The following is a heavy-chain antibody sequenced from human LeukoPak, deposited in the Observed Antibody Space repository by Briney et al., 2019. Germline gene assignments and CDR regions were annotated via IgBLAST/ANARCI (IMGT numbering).Heavy chain of an antibody. CDR3: AREGHSSGWSAFDY. CDR1: GGSISSYY. J-gene: IGHJ4*02. Sequence: SETLSLTCTVSGGSISSYYWSWIRQPAGKGLEWIGRIYTSGSTNYNPSLKSRVTMSVDTSKNQFSLKLSSVTAADTAVYYCAREGHSSGWSAFDYWGQGTLVTVSS. CDR2: IYTSGST. V-gene: IGHV4-4*07. D-gene: IGHD6-19*01.